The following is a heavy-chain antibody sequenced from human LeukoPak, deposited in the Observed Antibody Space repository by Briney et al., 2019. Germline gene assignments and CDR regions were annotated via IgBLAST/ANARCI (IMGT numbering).Heavy chain of an antibody. CDR3: ARDFPYWPGYSYGYFASGFDY. CDR2: INPSGGST. Sequence: ASVKVSCKASGYTFTSYYMHWVRQAPGQGLEWMGIINPSGGSTSYAQKFQGRVTMTRDTSTSTVYMELSSLRSEDTAVYYCARDFPYWPGYSYGYFASGFDYWGQGTLVTVSS. V-gene: IGHV1-46*01. CDR1: GYTFTSYY. J-gene: IGHJ4*02. D-gene: IGHD5-18*01.